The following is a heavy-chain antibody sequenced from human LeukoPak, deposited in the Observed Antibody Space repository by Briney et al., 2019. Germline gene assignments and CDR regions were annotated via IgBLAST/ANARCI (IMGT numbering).Heavy chain of an antibody. J-gene: IGHJ4*02. Sequence: PSETLALTCTVSGGSISSGGYYWSWIRQHPGKGLEWLGDIDYSGSTYYNPSLKSRVTISVDTSKNQFSLTLSSVTAADTAVYYGAREAGDYFDYWGQGTLVTVSS. CDR2: IDYSGST. CDR3: AREAGDYFDY. CDR1: GGSISSGGYY. V-gene: IGHV4-31*03. D-gene: IGHD6-13*01.